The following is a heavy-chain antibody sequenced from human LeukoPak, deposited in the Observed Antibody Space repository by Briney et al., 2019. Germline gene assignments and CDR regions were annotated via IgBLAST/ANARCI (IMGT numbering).Heavy chain of an antibody. CDR3: ARDRVDCSGGSCYSGGAREPMDV. J-gene: IGHJ6*03. Sequence: PSETLSLTCTGSGGSISSYYWIWIRQPPGKELKWIGRIYTSGSTSYNPSLKSRVTMSVDTSKNQFSLTLSSVAAADTAVYYCARDRVDCSGGSCYSGGAREPMDVWGKGTTVTASS. V-gene: IGHV4-4*07. CDR1: GGSISSYY. D-gene: IGHD2-15*01. CDR2: IYTSGST.